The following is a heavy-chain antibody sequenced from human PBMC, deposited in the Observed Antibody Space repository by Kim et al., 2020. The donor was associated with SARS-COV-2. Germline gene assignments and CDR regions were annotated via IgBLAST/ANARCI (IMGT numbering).Heavy chain of an antibody. Sequence: GGSLRLSCAASGFTFSSYWMSWVRQAPGKGLEWVANIKQDGSEKYYVDSVKGRFTISRDNAKNSLYLQMNSLRAEETAVYYCARGTFSGYEYYFDYWGQGTLVTVSS. CDR2: IKQDGSEK. CDR3: ARGTFSGYEYYFDY. CDR1: GFTFSSYW. V-gene: IGHV3-7*01. J-gene: IGHJ4*02. D-gene: IGHD3-22*01.